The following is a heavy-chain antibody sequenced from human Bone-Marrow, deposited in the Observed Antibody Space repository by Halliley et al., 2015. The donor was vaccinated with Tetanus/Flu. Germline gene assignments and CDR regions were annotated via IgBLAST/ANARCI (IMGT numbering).Heavy chain of an antibody. CDR3: ARGYCAAGRCYFTSVDY. CDR2: IWYDGSDK. V-gene: IGHV3-33*01. Sequence: SLRLSCEASGFTFSSFGMHWVRQAPGKGLEWVALIWYDGSDKYYTDSVRGRFTISRDNSRNTLYLQMNSLRADDTAFYYCARGYCAAGRCYFTSVDYWGQGVLVSVSS. CDR1: GFTFSSFG. D-gene: IGHD2-15*01. J-gene: IGHJ4*02.